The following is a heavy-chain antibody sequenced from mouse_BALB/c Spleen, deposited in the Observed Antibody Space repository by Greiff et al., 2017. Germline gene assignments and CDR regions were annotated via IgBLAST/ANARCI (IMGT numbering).Heavy chain of an antibody. CDR1: GYTFTSYW. CDR3: ARRRTPYYFDY. J-gene: IGHJ2*01. Sequence: VQLQQPGAELVKPGASVKLSCKASGYTFTSYWMHWVKQRPGQGLEWIGEINPSNGRTNYNEKFKSKATLTVDKSSSTAYMQLSSLTSEDSAVYYCARRRTPYYFDYWGQGTTLTVSS. V-gene: IGHV1S81*02. CDR2: INPSNGRT.